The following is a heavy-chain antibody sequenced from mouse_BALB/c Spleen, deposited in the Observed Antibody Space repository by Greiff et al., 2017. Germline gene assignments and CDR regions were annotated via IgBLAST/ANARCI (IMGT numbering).Heavy chain of an antibody. J-gene: IGHJ4*01. CDR2: ISYSGST. Sequence: EVHLVESGPGLVKPSQSLSLTCTVTGYSITSDYAWNWIRQFPGNKLEWMGYISYSGSTSYNPSLKSRISITRDTSKNQFFLQLNSVTTEDTATYYCARKAGSSPYYYAMDYWGQGTSVTVSS. V-gene: IGHV3-2*02. CDR1: GYSITSDYA. CDR3: ARKAGSSPYYYAMDY. D-gene: IGHD1-1*01.